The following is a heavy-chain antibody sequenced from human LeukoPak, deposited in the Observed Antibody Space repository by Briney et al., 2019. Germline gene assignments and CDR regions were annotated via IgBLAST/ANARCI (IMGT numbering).Heavy chain of an antibody. V-gene: IGHV3-30-3*01. CDR1: GLTFSNYD. J-gene: IGHJ4*02. CDR3: ARVKYFDWYYFDY. D-gene: IGHD3-9*01. CDR2: ISYDGNNK. Sequence: GRSLRLSCAASGLTFSNYDMHWVRQAPGKGLEWVAVISYDGNNKDFADSVKGRFTISRDNSKNTLYLQMNSLRAEDTAIYYCARVKYFDWYYFDYWGQGTLVTVSS.